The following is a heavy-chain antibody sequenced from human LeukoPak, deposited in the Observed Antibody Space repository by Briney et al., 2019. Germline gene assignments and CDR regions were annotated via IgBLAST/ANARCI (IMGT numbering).Heavy chain of an antibody. V-gene: IGHV3-7*01. Sequence: GGSLRLSCTASGFNFRTSWMSWVRPSPGKGLEFLANIKYDGTVKNYVDSVKGRFTISRDNPKNSLYLQMDSLRAEDTAVYYCARDPDSSSFDYRGQGALVTVSS. J-gene: IGHJ4*02. CDR1: GFNFRTSW. CDR2: IKYDGTVK. D-gene: IGHD6-13*01. CDR3: ARDPDSSSFDY.